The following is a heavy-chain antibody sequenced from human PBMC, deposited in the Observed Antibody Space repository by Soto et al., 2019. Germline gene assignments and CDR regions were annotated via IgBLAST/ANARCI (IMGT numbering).Heavy chain of an antibody. Sequence: QVLLVQSGAEVKKPGSSVMVSCKASGGTFSTNDLSWVRQAPGQGLEWMGGIIPIFITGNYAQSFQGRVTMTADESTSTAYMELSSLRSEDTAVYFCARGLVTGRENAWGQGTFVSVSS. D-gene: IGHD1-20*01. V-gene: IGHV1-69*01. CDR3: ARGLVTGRENA. J-gene: IGHJ5*02. CDR2: IIPIFITG. CDR1: GGTFSTND.